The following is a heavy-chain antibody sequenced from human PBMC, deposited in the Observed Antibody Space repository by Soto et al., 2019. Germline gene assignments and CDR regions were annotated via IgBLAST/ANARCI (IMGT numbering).Heavy chain of an antibody. V-gene: IGHV4-30-2*01. CDR1: GGSVNSGGYS. CDR2: ISPSGSP. D-gene: IGHD2-8*01. J-gene: IGHJ5*02. CDR3: TRGVLA. Sequence: SETLSLTCSVSGGSVNSGGYSWSWIRQPPGKGLEWIGFISPSGSPAYNPSLKSRVTISVDRSNNQISLEISSVTAADTAVYYCTRGVLAWGPGTLVT.